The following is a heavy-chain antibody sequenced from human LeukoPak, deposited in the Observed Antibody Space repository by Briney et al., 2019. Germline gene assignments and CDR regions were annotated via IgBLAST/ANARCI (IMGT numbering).Heavy chain of an antibody. D-gene: IGHD3-16*01. V-gene: IGHV4-39*01. J-gene: IGHJ5*02. CDR2: IYYSGST. Sequence: SETLSLTCTVSGGSISSSSYYWGWIRQPPGKGLEWIGSIYYSGSTYYNPSLKSRVTISVDTSKNQFSLKRSSVTAADTSVYYGAGVHYDFVWGSSSTRWFDPWGQGTLVTVSS. CDR3: AGVHYDFVWGSSSTRWFDP. CDR1: GGSISSSSYY.